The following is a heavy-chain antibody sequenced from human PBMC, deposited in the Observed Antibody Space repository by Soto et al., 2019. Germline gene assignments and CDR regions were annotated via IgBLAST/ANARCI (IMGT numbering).Heavy chain of an antibody. D-gene: IGHD1-7*01. CDR2: ISGSGDST. Sequence: GGSLRLFCAPSGFTFNMYGMSWVRQAPGKGLEWVSAISGSGDSTYYADSVKGRFTTSRDSSNNTLYLQMNNLRADDTALYFCVKLRLELLYLDSWGLGALVTGSS. J-gene: IGHJ4*02. CDR1: GFTFNMYG. V-gene: IGHV3-23*01. CDR3: VKLRLELLYLDS.